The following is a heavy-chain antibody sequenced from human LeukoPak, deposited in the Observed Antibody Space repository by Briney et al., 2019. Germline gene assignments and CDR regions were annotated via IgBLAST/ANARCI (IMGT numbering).Heavy chain of an antibody. CDR1: GGSISSYY. J-gene: IGHJ4*02. D-gene: IGHD3-3*01. Sequence: SETLSLTCTVSGGSISSYYWSWIRQPAGKELEWIGYIYYSGSTNYNPSLKSRVTISVDTSKNQFSLKLSSVTAADTAVYYCARSPITIFGVVITEYYFDYWGQGTLVTVSS. CDR3: ARSPITIFGVVITEYYFDY. V-gene: IGHV4-59*01. CDR2: IYYSGST.